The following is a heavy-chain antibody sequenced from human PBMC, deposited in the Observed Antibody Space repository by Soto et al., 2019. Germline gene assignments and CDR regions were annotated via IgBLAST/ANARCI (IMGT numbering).Heavy chain of an antibody. D-gene: IGHD6-19*01. V-gene: IGHV3-21*01. CDR3: ARPLVAPVAGPYYYGMDV. CDR1: GFTFSSYS. CDR2: ISSSSSYI. Sequence: GGSLRLSCAASGFTFSSYSMNWVRQAPGKGLEWVSSISSSSSYIYYADSVKGRFTISRDNIRNTLYLQMNSLTAEDTAVYYCARPLVAPVAGPYYYGMDVWGQGTTVTVSS. J-gene: IGHJ6*02.